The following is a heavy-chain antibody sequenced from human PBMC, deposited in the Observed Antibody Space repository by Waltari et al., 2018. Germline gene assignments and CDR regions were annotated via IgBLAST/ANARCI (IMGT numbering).Heavy chain of an antibody. CDR3: ARFWGFGDIDY. Sequence: QLQLQESGPGLVKPSETLSPTCPSSGGSTSRSRSYWGWIRQPPGKGLGWIGSIYYSGSPYYNPSLKSRVTISVDTSKNQFSLKLSSVTAADTAVYYCARFWGFGDIDYWGQGTLVTVSS. J-gene: IGHJ4*02. CDR1: GGSTSRSRSY. V-gene: IGHV4-39*01. CDR2: IYYSGSP. D-gene: IGHD3-10*01.